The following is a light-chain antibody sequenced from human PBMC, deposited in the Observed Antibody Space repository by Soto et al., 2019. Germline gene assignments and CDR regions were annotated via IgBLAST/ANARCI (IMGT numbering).Light chain of an antibody. CDR2: GAS. J-gene: IGKJ1*01. V-gene: IGKV3-15*01. CDR1: QSVXSN. Sequence: EIVMTQSPATLSVSPGERATLSCRASQSVXSNLAWYQQKPGQAPRLLIYGASTRAXGIXXXXXGSGSGTEFTLTISSLQXEDFAVYYCQQYNNWRTFGXGTKVEIK. CDR3: QQYNNWRT.